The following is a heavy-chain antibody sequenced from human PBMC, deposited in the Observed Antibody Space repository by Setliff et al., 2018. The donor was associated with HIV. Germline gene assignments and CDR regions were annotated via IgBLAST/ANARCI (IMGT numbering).Heavy chain of an antibody. CDR3: ARLAGQRTIAAADYFFDF. Sequence: SETLSLTCAVSGFSISSGYYWGWIRQPPGKGLEWIGAIYHSGSSYYSPSLKSRVTLFLDSSKNQFSLTLNSLTAADTAVYYCARLAGQRTIAAADYFFDFWGQGALVTRLL. J-gene: IGHJ4*02. D-gene: IGHD6-13*01. V-gene: IGHV4-38-2*01. CDR1: GFSISSGYY. CDR2: IYHSGSS.